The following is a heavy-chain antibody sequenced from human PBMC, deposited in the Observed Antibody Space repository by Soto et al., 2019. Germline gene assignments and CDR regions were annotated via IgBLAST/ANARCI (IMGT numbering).Heavy chain of an antibody. CDR1: GFTFSNAW. V-gene: IGHV3-15*01. Sequence: GGSLRLSCAASGFTFSNAWMSWVRQAPGKGLEWVGRIKSKTDGGTTDYAAPVKGRFTISRDDSKNTLYLQMNSLKTEDTAVYYCTTVPYGDYDGGRSGFYYYYYYYMDVWGKGTSVTVSS. D-gene: IGHD4-17*01. CDR2: IKSKTDGGTT. J-gene: IGHJ6*03. CDR3: TTVPYGDYDGGRSGFYYYYYYYMDV.